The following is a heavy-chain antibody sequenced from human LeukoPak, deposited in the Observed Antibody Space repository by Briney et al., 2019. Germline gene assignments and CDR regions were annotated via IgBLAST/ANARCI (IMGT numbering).Heavy chain of an antibody. V-gene: IGHV4-4*02. CDR1: GGSITNTIY. Sequence: SETLSLTCGVSGGSITNTIYWTGVRQPPGKGLEWIGEVNLQGSTNYNPSLMGRVAISVDTSENHISLQLTSVTAADTAVYYCAREGGPYRPLEYWGQGTLVTVSS. CDR3: AREGGPYRPLEY. CDR2: VNLQGST. J-gene: IGHJ4*02.